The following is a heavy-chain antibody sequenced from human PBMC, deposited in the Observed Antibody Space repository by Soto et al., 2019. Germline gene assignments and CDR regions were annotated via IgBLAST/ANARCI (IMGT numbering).Heavy chain of an antibody. CDR2: ISYDGSNK. CDR3: AKDSRVHLVGEYYFDY. V-gene: IGHV3-30*18. J-gene: IGHJ4*02. D-gene: IGHD3-10*01. CDR1: GFTFSSYG. Sequence: GGSLRLPCAASGFTFSSYGMHWVRQAPGKGLEWVAVISYDGSNKYYADSVKGRFTISRDNSKNTLYLQMNSLRAEDTAVYYCAKDSRVHLVGEYYFDYWGQGTLVTVSS.